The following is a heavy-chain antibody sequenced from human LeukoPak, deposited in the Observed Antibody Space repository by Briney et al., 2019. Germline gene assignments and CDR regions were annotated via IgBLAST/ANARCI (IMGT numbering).Heavy chain of an antibody. CDR1: GGALSSYY. CDR3: GGASLLWFGELTS. J-gene: IGHJ4*02. CDR2: IYYSGKT. D-gene: IGHD3-10*01. Sequence: SEALSLTCTVSGGALSSYYWSWRRQPPGKGLEWIGCIYYSGKTKYNPSLKSRVTISVDTSKNQFSLKLITVSPAGTPVYYCGGASLLWFGELTSWGQGTLVTVSS. V-gene: IGHV4-59*01.